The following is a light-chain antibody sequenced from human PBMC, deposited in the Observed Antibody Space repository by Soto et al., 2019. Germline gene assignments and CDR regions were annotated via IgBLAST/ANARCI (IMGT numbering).Light chain of an antibody. CDR3: SSVTTWTTLV. Sequence: SVLTQPPSVSGSPGQSVTISCTGTSSDVGAYDRVSWYQQPPGTAPRVIIYDVSNRPSGVPDRFSGSKSGNTASLTISGLLPADEAEYYCSSVTTWTTLVFGGGTKLTVL. CDR1: SSDVGAYDR. CDR2: DVS. V-gene: IGLV2-18*02. J-gene: IGLJ2*01.